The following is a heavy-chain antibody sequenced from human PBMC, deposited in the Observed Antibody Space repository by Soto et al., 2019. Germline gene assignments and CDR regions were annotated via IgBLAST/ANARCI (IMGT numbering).Heavy chain of an antibody. J-gene: IGHJ4*02. CDR2: IHYRGRT. D-gene: IGHD2-15*01. V-gene: IGHV4-31*03. Sequence: SETLSLTCNVSGGSIKSGGYYWGWIRQPPGKGLERIGYIHYRGRTSYNPSLESRASISLDTSGHHFSLKLTSVTAADTAVYYCARCRDAFGFDSWGQGTLVTVSS. CDR3: ARCRDAFGFDS. CDR1: GGSIKSGGYY.